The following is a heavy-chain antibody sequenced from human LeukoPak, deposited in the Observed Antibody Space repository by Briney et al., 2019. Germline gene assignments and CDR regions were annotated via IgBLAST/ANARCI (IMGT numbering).Heavy chain of an antibody. D-gene: IGHD4-11*01. V-gene: IGHV6-1*01. CDR1: GDSVSSNSAA. J-gene: IGHJ4*02. CDR2: TYYRSKWYN. Sequence: SQTLSLICAISGDSVSSNSAAWNWLRQSPSRGLEWLGRTYYRSKWYNDYEESVKSRITINSDTSKNQFSLHLNSVTPENTAVYYCARKGTVTTPFDYWGQGNLVTVSS. CDR3: ARKGTVTTPFDY.